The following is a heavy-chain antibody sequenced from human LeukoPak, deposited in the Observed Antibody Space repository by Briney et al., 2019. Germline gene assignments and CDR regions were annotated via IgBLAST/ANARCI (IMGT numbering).Heavy chain of an antibody. CDR3: GRGSNWFDP. CDR1: VGTFISCA. V-gene: IGHV1-69*13. Sequence: SVTVSCTASVGTFISCAISWVRQAPGQGLGWMGWIIPIFGTANYAQKFQGRVTITAEESTSTDYMEMSSLRCEDTAVYYCGRGSNWFDPWGQGTLVTVSS. J-gene: IGHJ5*02. CDR2: IIPIFGTA.